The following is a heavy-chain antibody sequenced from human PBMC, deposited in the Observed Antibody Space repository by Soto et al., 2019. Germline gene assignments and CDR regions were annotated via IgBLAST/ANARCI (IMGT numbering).Heavy chain of an antibody. D-gene: IGHD3-3*01. CDR1: GYTLTELS. CDR2: FDPEDGET. CDR3: VCRTIFGLTNWFDP. V-gene: IGHV1-24*01. J-gene: IGHJ5*02. Sequence: QVQLVQSGAEVKKPGASVKVSCKVSGYTLTELSMHWVRQAPGXXXEWMGGFDPEDGETIYAQKFQGRVTMTEDTSTDTAYMELSSLRSEDTAVYYCVCRTIFGLTNWFDPWGQGALVTVSS.